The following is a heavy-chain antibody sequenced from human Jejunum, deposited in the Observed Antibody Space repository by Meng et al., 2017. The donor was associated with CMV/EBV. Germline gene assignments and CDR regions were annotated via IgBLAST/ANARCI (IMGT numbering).Heavy chain of an antibody. CDR3: AKDGYGTVDY. CDR1: GFTFRDYL. CDR2: ISGGGETT. J-gene: IGHJ4*01. V-gene: IGHV3-23*01. Sequence: EVQLLESXGGLVQPGXSLRLSCAAFGFTFRDYLMNWVRQAPGKGLEWVSGISGGGETTYYADSVKGRFTISRDNSKNMIFLQMNNVRAEEAAIYYCAKDGYGTVDYWGHGTLVTVSS. D-gene: IGHD1-7*01.